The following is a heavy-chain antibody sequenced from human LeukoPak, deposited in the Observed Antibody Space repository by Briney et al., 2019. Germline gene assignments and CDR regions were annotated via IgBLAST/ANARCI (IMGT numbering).Heavy chain of an antibody. J-gene: IGHJ4*02. V-gene: IGHV4-4*07. CDR1: GGSLSSYY. D-gene: IGHD2-15*01. CDR2: IYPSGTT. CDR3: AREEFCNGGGCSFDS. Sequence: PSETLSLTCSVSGGSLSSYYWSWIRQSAGKGLEWIGRIYPSGTTNYNPSLKSRVTVSLDTSKSHFSLNLSSVTAADTAMYYCAREEFCNGGGCSFDSWGQGALVTVSS.